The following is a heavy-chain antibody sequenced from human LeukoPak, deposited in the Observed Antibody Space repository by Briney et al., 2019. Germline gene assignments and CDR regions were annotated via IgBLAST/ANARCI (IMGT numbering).Heavy chain of an antibody. J-gene: IGHJ4*02. V-gene: IGHV1-2*02. CDR2: INPNSGGT. CDR1: GYTFTGYY. D-gene: IGHD1-26*01. Sequence: ASVKVSCKASGYTFTGYYMHWVRQAPGQGLEWMGWINPNSGGTNYAQKFQGRVTMTRDTSISTAYMELSSLRSEDTAVYYCASLMGAMGNEHSDYWGQGTLVTASS. CDR3: ASLMGAMGNEHSDY.